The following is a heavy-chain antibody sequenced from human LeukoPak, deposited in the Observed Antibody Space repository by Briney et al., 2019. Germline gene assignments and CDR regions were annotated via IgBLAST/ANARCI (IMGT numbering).Heavy chain of an antibody. Sequence: ASVKVSCKASGYTFTSYGISWVRQAPGQGLEWMGWISAYNGNTNYAQKLQGRVTVTTDTSTSTAYMELRSLRSDDTAVYYCARDRTITMVRGVIINPDYWGQGTLVTVSS. V-gene: IGHV1-18*01. CDR3: ARDRTITMVRGVIINPDY. D-gene: IGHD3-10*01. J-gene: IGHJ4*02. CDR1: GYTFTSYG. CDR2: ISAYNGNT.